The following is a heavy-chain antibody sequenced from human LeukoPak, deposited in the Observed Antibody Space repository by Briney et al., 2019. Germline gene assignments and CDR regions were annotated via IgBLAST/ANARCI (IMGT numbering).Heavy chain of an antibody. CDR1: GFTFSSYE. CDR2: ISSSGSTI. J-gene: IGHJ3*02. V-gene: IGHV3-48*03. Sequence: GGSLRLSCAASGFTFSSYEMNWVRQAPGKGLVWVSYISSSGSTIYYADSVKGRFTISRDNAKNSLYLQMNSLRAEDTAVYYCARELLTVTTHDAFDIWGQGTMVTVSS. D-gene: IGHD4-17*01. CDR3: ARELLTVTTHDAFDI.